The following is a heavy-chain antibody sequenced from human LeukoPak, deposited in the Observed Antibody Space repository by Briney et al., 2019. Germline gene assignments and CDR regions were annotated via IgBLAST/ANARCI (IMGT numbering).Heavy chain of an antibody. V-gene: IGHV4-59*11. Sequence: SETLSLTCTVSGGSISSHYWSWIRQPPGKGLEWIGYIYYSGSTNYNPPLKSRVTISVDTSKNQFSLKLSSVTAADTAVYYCARARFTVTTPLYFDYWGQGTLVAVSS. J-gene: IGHJ4*02. CDR2: IYYSGST. CDR3: ARARFTVTTPLYFDY. CDR1: GGSISSHY. D-gene: IGHD4-17*01.